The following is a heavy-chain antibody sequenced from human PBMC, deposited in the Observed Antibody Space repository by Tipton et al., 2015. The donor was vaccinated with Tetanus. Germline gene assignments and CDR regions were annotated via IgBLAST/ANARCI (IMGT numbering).Heavy chain of an antibody. CDR3: ARLREIVSRSGWAFDY. J-gene: IGHJ4*02. D-gene: IGHD5/OR15-5a*01. Sequence: TLSLTCAVYGASFSDYYWSWIRQAPGKGLEWIGEINHSGSTNHNPSLKSRVTLSVDTSKNQFSLKLNSVTAADTAVYYCARLREIVSRSGWAFDYWGQGILVTVSS. CDR2: INHSGST. V-gene: IGHV4-34*01. CDR1: GASFSDYY.